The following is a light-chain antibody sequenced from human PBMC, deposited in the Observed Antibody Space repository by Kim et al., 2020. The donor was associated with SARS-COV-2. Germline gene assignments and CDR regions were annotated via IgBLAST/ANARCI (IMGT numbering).Light chain of an antibody. CDR3: QQYNDWPPWT. CDR1: QSVSRN. CDR2: GAS. V-gene: IGKV3-15*01. Sequence: SPGDRVTLACRSSQSVSRNLAWYQQKPGQAPRLVIYGASTRATGIPARLSGSGSGTEFTLTISSLQSEDFAVYYCQQYNDWPPWTFGQGTKVDIK. J-gene: IGKJ1*01.